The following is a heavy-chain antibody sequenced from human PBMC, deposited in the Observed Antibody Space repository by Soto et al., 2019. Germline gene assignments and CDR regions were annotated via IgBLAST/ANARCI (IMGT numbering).Heavy chain of an antibody. CDR1: GGFVSSGSYY. Sequence: QVQLQQWGAGLLKPSETLSLTCAVYGGFVSSGSYYWSWIRQPPGKGLEWIGEMSHSGGTHFNPSLKSRVTISVDTFKNPFSLKMSSVTAADTALYYCARVERGTATTVVDAFDIWGPGTMVTVSS. J-gene: IGHJ3*02. V-gene: IGHV4-34*01. CDR2: MSHSGGT. CDR3: ARVERGTATTVVDAFDI. D-gene: IGHD1-1*01.